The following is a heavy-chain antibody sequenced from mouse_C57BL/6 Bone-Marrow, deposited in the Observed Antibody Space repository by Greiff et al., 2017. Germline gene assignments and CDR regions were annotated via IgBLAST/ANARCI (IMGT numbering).Heavy chain of an antibody. CDR3: ARRITTVVAQYYYAMDY. V-gene: IGHV1-81*01. CDR2: IYPRSGNT. D-gene: IGHD1-1*01. J-gene: IGHJ4*01. Sequence: VQLQQSGAELARPGASVKLSCKASGYTFTSYGISWVKQRTGQGLEWIGEIYPRSGNTYYNEKFKGKATLTADKSSSTAYMELRSLTSEDSAVYFCARRITTVVAQYYYAMDYWGQGTSVTVSS. CDR1: GYTFTSYG.